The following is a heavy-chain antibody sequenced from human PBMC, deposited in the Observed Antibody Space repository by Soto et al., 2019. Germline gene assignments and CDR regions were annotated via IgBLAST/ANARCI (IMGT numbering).Heavy chain of an antibody. J-gene: IGHJ1*01. Sequence: HLAQSGPEVTRPGASVKISCKASGFIFTDWFMHWVRQAPGQEPEWMGIIITSGSSSIYSQKSQNRVTRTRDTSTSTLYVELSSLTSADTAVYYSAKAGAIPGEVDAWGQGTLVTVSS. CDR3: AKAGAIPGEVDA. CDR1: GFIFTDWF. D-gene: IGHD2-21*01. V-gene: IGHV1-46*01. CDR2: IITSGSSS.